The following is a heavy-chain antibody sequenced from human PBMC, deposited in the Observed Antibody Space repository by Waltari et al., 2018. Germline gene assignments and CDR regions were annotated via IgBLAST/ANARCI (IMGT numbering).Heavy chain of an antibody. CDR1: GGSISTPF. J-gene: IGHJ5*02. V-gene: IGHV4-59*11. D-gene: IGHD3-10*01. Sequence: QVQLQESGPGLVKPSETLSLICSVSGGSISTPFWGWIRQPPGKTLEWIGNIYSSGSTNYTPSRTSRVTISLDMSKNQFSLKLRSVSAADTAVYYCARASYGSGSSWFDPWGQGNLVTVSS. CDR2: IYSSGST. CDR3: ARASYGSGSSWFDP.